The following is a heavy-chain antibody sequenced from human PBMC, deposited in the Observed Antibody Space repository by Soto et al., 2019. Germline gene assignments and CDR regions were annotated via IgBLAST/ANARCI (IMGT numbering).Heavy chain of an antibody. D-gene: IGHD3-22*01. V-gene: IGHV4-30-2*05. J-gene: IGHJ4*02. Sequence: NPSETLSLTCSVSGVTMSYGGYSWSWIRQSPGKGLEWLGYISHLETTYYNPSLKSRVTMSVDTSKNQFSLRLSSVTAADTAVYYCARDPHYTDSSGYYVSSGNSDSWGQGILVTVSS. CDR3: ARDPHYTDSSGYYVSSGNSDS. CDR1: GVTMSYGGYS. CDR2: ISHLETT.